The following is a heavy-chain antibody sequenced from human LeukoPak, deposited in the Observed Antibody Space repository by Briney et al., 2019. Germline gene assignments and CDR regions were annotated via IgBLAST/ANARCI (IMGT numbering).Heavy chain of an antibody. Sequence: GGTLRLSCAASGFTFSSYGMSWVRQAPEKGLEWVSAISATGGTTYYADSVKGRFTISRDNSKNTLYLQMNSLRAEDTAMYYCASANWNNRCWGQGTLVTVSS. J-gene: IGHJ4*02. CDR1: GFTFSSYG. D-gene: IGHD1/OR15-1a*01. V-gene: IGHV3-23*01. CDR2: ISATGGTT. CDR3: ASANWNNRC.